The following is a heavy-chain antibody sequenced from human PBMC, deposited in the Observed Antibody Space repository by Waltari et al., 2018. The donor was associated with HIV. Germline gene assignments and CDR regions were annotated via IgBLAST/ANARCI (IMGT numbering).Heavy chain of an antibody. CDR3: ARIGTFPHNYAIDF. J-gene: IGHJ6*02. Sequence: EVQLMESGGGLVQSGGSLRLSCAASGFTFPNYSMSWVRQTPGKGLEWVAYIKDDGSEKYYMGSVKGRFTISRDNAKNSMFLQMNSLRAEDTAVYYCARIGTFPHNYAIDFWGQGTTVTVSS. CDR1: GFTFPNYS. V-gene: IGHV3-7*01. D-gene: IGHD1-26*01. CDR2: IKDDGSEK.